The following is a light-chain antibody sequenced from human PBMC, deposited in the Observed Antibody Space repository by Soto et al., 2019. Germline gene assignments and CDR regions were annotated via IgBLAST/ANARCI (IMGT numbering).Light chain of an antibody. Sequence: QSVLTQPPSVSGSPGQSVAISCTGTSREVGSYNRVSWYRQPPGTAPELMIYEVTDRPSGVPDRFSGSKSGNTASLTISGLQAEDEADYYCSSYTSSGTYVFGTGTKVTVL. CDR1: SREVGSYNR. CDR2: EVT. CDR3: SSYTSSGTYV. V-gene: IGLV2-18*02. J-gene: IGLJ1*01.